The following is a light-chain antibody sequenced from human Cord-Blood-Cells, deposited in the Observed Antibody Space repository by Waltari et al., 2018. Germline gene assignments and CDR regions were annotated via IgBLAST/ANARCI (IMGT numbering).Light chain of an antibody. V-gene: IGLV2-23*01. CDR3: CSYAGSSTLGV. CDR2: EGS. Sequence: QSALTQPASVSGSPGQSITLSCTGTSSDVGSYNLVSCYQQHPGKAPKLMIYEGSKRPSGVSNRFSGSKSGNTASLTISGLQAEDEADYYCCSYAGSSTLGVFGGGTKLTVL. J-gene: IGLJ2*01. CDR1: SSDVGSYNL.